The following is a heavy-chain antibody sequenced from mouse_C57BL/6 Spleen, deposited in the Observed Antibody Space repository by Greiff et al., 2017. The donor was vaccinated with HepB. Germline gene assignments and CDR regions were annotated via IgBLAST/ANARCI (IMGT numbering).Heavy chain of an antibody. V-gene: IGHV1-82*01. J-gene: IGHJ1*03. CDR2: IYPGDGDT. CDR3: AGRFTSLEYFDV. CDR1: GYAFSSSW. Sequence: QVQLQQSGPELVKPGASVKISCKASGYAFSSSWMNWVKQRPGKGLEWIGRIYPGDGDTNYNGKFKGKATLTADKSSSTAYMQLISLTSEDSAVYCCAGRFTSLEYFDVWGTGTTVTVSS. D-gene: IGHD6-1*01.